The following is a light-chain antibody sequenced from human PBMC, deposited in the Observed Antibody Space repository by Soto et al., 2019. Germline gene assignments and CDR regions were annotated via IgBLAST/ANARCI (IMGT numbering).Light chain of an antibody. CDR3: QQYDNWSGT. J-gene: IGKJ2*01. CDR2: GAS. V-gene: IGKV3-15*01. CDR1: QSISSN. Sequence: EIVMTQSPATLSVSPGERATLSCRASQSISSNLAWYQQKPGQAPRLLIYGASTRATGIPARFSGSGSGTEFTLTISSLQSEDFAVHYCQQYDNWSGTFGQGTKLEIK.